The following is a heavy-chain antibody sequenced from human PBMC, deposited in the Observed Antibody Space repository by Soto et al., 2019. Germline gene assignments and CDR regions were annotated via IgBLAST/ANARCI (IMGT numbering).Heavy chain of an antibody. CDR1: GYTFTKYG. CDR3: AREMAGLGGEYDY. D-gene: IGHD3-16*01. V-gene: IGHV1-18*01. Sequence: QVQLVQSGAEVKNPGASVKVSCKTSGYTFTKYGVGWVRQAPGQGREWMGWISGSSGNANYAEKVQGTITFTTDTSTSTAYIELRSLRSDDTAVYYCAREMAGLGGEYDYWGQGTLVTVSS. CDR2: ISGSSGNA. J-gene: IGHJ4*02.